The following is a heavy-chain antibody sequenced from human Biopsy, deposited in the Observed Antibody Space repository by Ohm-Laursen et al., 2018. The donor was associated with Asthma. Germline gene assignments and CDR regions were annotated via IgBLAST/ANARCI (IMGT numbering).Heavy chain of an antibody. CDR3: ARWGSFGFDY. Sequence: SQTLSLTCAVSGGPVSTGSYYWSWIRQPPGKGLEWIGYIYYSGSTYYNPSLKSRVTISVDTSKNQFSLNLSSVTAADTAVYYCARWGSFGFDYWGQGTLVTVSS. CDR2: IYYSGST. V-gene: IGHV4-31*11. D-gene: IGHD7-27*01. J-gene: IGHJ4*02. CDR1: GGPVSTGSYY.